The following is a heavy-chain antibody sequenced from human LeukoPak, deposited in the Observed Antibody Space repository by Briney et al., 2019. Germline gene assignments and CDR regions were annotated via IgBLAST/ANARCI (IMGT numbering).Heavy chain of an antibody. V-gene: IGHV3-15*01. D-gene: IGHD2-15*01. CDR1: GFTFSNAW. Sequence: PGGSLRLSCAAYGFTFSNAWMSWVRQAPGKGLEWVGRFKSKTDGGTTDYAAPVKGRFTISRDDSKNTLYLQMNSLKTEDTAVYYCTTEGGWSFYFDYWGQGTLVTVSS. J-gene: IGHJ4*02. CDR2: FKSKTDGGTT. CDR3: TTEGGWSFYFDY.